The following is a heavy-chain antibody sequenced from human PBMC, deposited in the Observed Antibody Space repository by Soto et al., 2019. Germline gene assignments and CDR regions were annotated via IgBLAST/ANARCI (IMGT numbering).Heavy chain of an antibody. Sequence: ASVKVSCKASGYTFTTFGISWVRQAPGQGLEWMGWIDPKNGNTKDAQKFQGRVTMTTDTSTSTAYMELRSLRSDDTAVYYCARGHDFWTPDLWGRGTLVTVSS. V-gene: IGHV1-18*01. CDR1: GYTFTTFG. D-gene: IGHD3-3*01. CDR2: IDPKNGNT. CDR3: ARGHDFWTPDL. J-gene: IGHJ2*01.